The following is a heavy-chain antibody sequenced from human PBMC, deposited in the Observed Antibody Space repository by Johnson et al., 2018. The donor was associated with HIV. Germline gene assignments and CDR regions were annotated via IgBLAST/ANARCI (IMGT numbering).Heavy chain of an antibody. V-gene: IGHV3-11*01. J-gene: IGHJ3*02. CDR3: ARDSSSWYPPEDAFDM. CDR1: GFTFSDYY. D-gene: IGHD6-13*01. Sequence: QVQLVESGGGLVQPGGSLRLSCAASGFTFSDYYMSWIRQAPGKGLEWVSYISSSGSTIYYADSVKGRFTISRNNAKTSLYLQMTSLRAEDTAVYYCARDSSSWYPPEDAFDMWGQGTMVSVSS. CDR2: ISSSGSTI.